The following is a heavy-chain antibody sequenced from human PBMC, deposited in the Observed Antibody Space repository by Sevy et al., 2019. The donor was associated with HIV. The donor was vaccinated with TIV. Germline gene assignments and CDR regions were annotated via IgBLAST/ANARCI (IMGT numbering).Heavy chain of an antibody. CDR2: ISNSGSSV. V-gene: IGHV3-48*03. D-gene: IGHD4-17*01. J-gene: IGHJ4*02. CDR1: GFSFSSYE. CDR3: ARDLPPSATTVAHFDC. Sequence: GGSLRLSCAASGFSFSSYEMNWVRQAPGKGLEWLSYISNSGSSVYYSDSVRGRFTISRVNARNSLYLQMYSLRPEDTAVYYCARDLPPSATTVAHFDCWGQGTLVTVSS.